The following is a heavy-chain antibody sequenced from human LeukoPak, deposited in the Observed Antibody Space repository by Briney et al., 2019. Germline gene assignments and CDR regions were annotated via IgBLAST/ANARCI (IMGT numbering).Heavy chain of an antibody. Sequence: GASVKVSCKSSGYTFTGYFVHWVRQAPGHGLEWMGWINPNSGGTNYAQKFQGRVTMTRDTSISIAYMELSRLRSDDTAVFYCATALGSYSSSWYNYYDYGMDVWGQGTTVTVSS. CDR1: GYTFTGYF. CDR2: INPNSGGT. J-gene: IGHJ6*02. V-gene: IGHV1-2*02. CDR3: ATALGSYSSSWYNYYDYGMDV. D-gene: IGHD6-13*01.